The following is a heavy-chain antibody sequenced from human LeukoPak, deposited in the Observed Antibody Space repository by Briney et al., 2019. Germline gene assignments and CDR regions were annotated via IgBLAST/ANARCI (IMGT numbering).Heavy chain of an antibody. CDR1: GASINSGSISTYY. CDR2: IYYSGST. CDR3: ARGQWLRYCSGGSCYPVDY. D-gene: IGHD2-15*01. Sequence: SETLSLTCTISGASINSGSISTYYWSWVRQPPGKGLEWIGYIYYSGSTNYNPSLKSRVTISVDTSKNQFSLKLSSVTAADTAVYYCARGQWLRYCSGGSCYPVDYWGQGTLVTVSS. V-gene: IGHV4-61*01. J-gene: IGHJ4*02.